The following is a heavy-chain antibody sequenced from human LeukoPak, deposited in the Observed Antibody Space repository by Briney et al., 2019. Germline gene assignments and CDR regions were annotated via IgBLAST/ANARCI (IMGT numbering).Heavy chain of an antibody. CDR2: INWNGGGT. V-gene: IGHV3-20*04. CDR1: GFNFDDYG. J-gene: IGHJ4*02. Sequence: GGSLRLSCAASGFNFDDYGMSWVRQAPGKGLEWVSGINWNGGGTGYADSVKGRFTISRENAKNSLYLQMNSRKAEDTALYYCARGPLQTIPTSKIVVYYYPFDYWGQGTLVTVSS. CDR3: ARGPLQTIPTSKIVVYYYPFDY. D-gene: IGHD3-22*01.